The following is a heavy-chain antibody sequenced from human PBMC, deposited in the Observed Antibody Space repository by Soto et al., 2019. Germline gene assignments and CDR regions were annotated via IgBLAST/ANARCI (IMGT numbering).Heavy chain of an antibody. Sequence: QVQLVQSGAEVKKPGSSVKVSCKASGGTFSSYAISWVRQAPGQGLEWMGGIIPIFGTANYAQKFQGRVTITADEPTSTAYMELSSLRSEATAVYYCARVLRPHDSSGYFVYWGQGTLVTVSS. V-gene: IGHV1-69*12. J-gene: IGHJ4*02. CDR3: ARVLRPHDSSGYFVY. CDR1: GGTFSSYA. CDR2: IIPIFGTA. D-gene: IGHD3-22*01.